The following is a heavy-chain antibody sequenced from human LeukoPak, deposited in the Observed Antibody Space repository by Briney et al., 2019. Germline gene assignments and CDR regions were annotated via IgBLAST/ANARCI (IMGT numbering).Heavy chain of an antibody. CDR3: ARVVSGVTGGDY. CDR1: GFTFSTYW. V-gene: IGHV3-74*01. CDR2: INSDGSGT. Sequence: PGGSLRLSCAASGFTSGFTFSTYWMHWVRQAPGKGLVWVSYINSDGSGTNYADSVKGRFAVSRDNANSLLYLQMNSLRVEDTAVYYCARVVSGVTGGDYWGQGTLVSVSS. D-gene: IGHD3-3*01. J-gene: IGHJ4*02.